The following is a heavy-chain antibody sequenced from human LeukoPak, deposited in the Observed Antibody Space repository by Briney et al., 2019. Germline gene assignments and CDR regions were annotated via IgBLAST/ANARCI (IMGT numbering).Heavy chain of an antibody. CDR1: GYTFTGYY. V-gene: IGHV1-2*04. CDR3: AAAPDYGDPDAFDI. Sequence: ASVKVSCKASGYTFTGYYMHWVRQAPGQRLEWMGWINPNSGGTNYAQKFQGWVTMTRDTSISTAYMELRSLRSDDTAVYYCAAAPDYGDPDAFDIWGQGTMVTVSS. CDR2: INPNSGGT. J-gene: IGHJ3*02. D-gene: IGHD4-17*01.